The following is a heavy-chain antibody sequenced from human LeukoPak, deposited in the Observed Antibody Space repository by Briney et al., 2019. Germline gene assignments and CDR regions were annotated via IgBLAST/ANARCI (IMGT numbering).Heavy chain of an antibody. CDR2: ISGSGGIT. J-gene: IGHJ5*02. V-gene: IGHV3-23*01. CDR1: GFTFTAYA. Sequence: GGSLRLSCAASGFTFTAYAISWVRQAPGKGLEWVSAISGSGGITYYADSVKGRFTISRGNSKNTLYLQMNSLRAEDTAVYYCAKHDPRRVVITNWFDPWGQGTLVTVSS. D-gene: IGHD3-22*01. CDR3: AKHDPRRVVITNWFDP.